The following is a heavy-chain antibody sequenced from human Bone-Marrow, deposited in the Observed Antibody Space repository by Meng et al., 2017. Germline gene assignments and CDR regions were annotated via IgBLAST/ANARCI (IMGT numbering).Heavy chain of an antibody. CDR3: HAVAGLFDY. CDR1: GGSISSYY. J-gene: IGHJ4*02. Sequence: SETLSLTCTVSGGSISSYYWSWIRQPPGKGLEWIGYIYYSGSTHYNPSLKSRVTISVDTSKNQFSLKLSSVTAADTAVYYCHAVAGLFDYWGQGTLVTVSS. V-gene: IGHV4-59*01. D-gene: IGHD6-19*01. CDR2: IYYSGST.